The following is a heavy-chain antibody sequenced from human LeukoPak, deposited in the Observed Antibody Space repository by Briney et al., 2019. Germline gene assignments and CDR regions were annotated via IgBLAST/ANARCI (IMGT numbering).Heavy chain of an antibody. CDR2: IYHSGST. Sequence: SETLSLTCAVSGGSICSGGYSWSWIRQPPGKGLEWIGYIYHSGSTYYNPSLKSRVTISVDRSKNQFSLKLSSVTAADTAVYYCARVHHYDYVWGNTYYFDYWGQGTLVTVSS. V-gene: IGHV4-30-2*01. D-gene: IGHD3-16*01. J-gene: IGHJ4*02. CDR1: GGSICSGGYS. CDR3: ARVHHYDYVWGNTYYFDY.